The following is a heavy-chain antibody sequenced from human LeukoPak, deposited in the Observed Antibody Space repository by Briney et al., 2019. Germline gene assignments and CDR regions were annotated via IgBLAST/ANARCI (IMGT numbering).Heavy chain of an antibody. CDR2: IYYSGST. J-gene: IGHJ4*02. CDR3: ARTFGELSGWFFNY. D-gene: IGHD3-10*01. V-gene: IGHV4-39*07. CDR1: GGSISSSSYY. Sequence: SETLSLTCTVSGGSISSSSYYWGWIRQPPGKGLEWIGSIYYSGSTYYNPSLKSRVTLSVDTSKNQFSLKLSSVTAADTAVYYCARTFGELSGWFFNYWGQGTLVTVSS.